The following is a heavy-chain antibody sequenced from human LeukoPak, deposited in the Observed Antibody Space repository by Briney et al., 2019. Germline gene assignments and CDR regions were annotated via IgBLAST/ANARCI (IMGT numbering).Heavy chain of an antibody. D-gene: IGHD1-1*01. CDR2: MNPNSGNT. CDR1: GYTFTSYD. Sequence: GASVKVSCKASGYTFTSYDIIWVRQATGQGLEWMGWMNPNSGNTGYAQKFQGRVTITRNTSISTAYMELSSLRSEDTAVYYCARGATRRLGPARYWGQGTLVTVSS. CDR3: ARGATRRLGPARY. J-gene: IGHJ4*02. V-gene: IGHV1-8*03.